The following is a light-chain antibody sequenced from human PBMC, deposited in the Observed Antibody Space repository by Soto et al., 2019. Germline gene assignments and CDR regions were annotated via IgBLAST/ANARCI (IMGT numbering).Light chain of an antibody. V-gene: IGLV2-14*01. CDR1: SSDVGFYNY. Sequence: QSVLTQPASVSGSPGQSIAISCTGSSSDVGFYNYISWYQQHPGKVPKLIIYEVTNRPSGVSNRFSGSKSGNTASLTISGLQAEDEADYYCCSYTTSSTRVCGTGTKVTV. CDR3: CSYTTSSTRV. CDR2: EVT. J-gene: IGLJ1*01.